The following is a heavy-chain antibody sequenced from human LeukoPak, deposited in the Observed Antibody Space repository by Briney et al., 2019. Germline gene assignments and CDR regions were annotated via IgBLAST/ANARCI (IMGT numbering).Heavy chain of an antibody. J-gene: IGHJ5*02. V-gene: IGHV4-34*01. CDR3: ARGSRSTSSWTRGPSWFDP. CDR2: INHSGST. Sequence: SETLSLTCAVYGGSFSGYYWSWIRQPPGKGLEWIGEINHSGSTNYNPSLKSRVTISVDTSKNQFSLKLSSVTAADTAVYYCARGSRSTSSWTRGPSWFDPWGQGTLVTVSS. CDR1: GGSFSGYY. D-gene: IGHD6-13*01.